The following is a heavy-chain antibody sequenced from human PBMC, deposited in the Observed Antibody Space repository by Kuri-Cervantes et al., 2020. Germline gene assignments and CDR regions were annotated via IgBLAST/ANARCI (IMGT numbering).Heavy chain of an antibody. CDR1: GFTFSSYA. V-gene: IGHV3-30*04. CDR2: ISYDGSNK. J-gene: IGHJ6*02. D-gene: IGHD2-15*01. CDR3: ARDRSVGGMDV. Sequence: GGSLRLSCAASGFTFSSYAMHWVRQAPGKGLEWVAVISYDGSNKYYADSVKGRFTISRDNSKSTVFLQMNNLRGDDTAVYYCARDRSVGGMDVWGHGTTVTVSS.